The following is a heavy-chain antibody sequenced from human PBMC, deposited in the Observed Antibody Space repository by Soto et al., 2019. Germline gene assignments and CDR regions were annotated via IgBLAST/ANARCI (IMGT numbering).Heavy chain of an antibody. CDR2: ISGRDGST. J-gene: IGHJ4*02. D-gene: IGHD3-10*01. CDR3: VKGGHLDY. V-gene: IGHV3-23*01. CDR1: GFTFDDYT. Sequence: GGSLRLSCAASGFTFDDYTMRWVRQAPGKGLEWVSLISGRDGSTYYADSAKGRFTISRDNSKNTLFLQMNSLRAEDTAVYYCVKGGHLDYWGQGALVTVSS.